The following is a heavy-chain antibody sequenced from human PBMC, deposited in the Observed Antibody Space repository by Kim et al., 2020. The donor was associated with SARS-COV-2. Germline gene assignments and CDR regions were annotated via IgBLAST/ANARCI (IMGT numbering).Heavy chain of an antibody. J-gene: IGHJ4*02. CDR2: IDYNGNT. CDR1: GGSINNFY. Sequence: SETLSLTCTVSGGSINNFYWSWIRQPPGKGLEWIGYIDYNGNTNYNPSLESRVTISLDTSLNQFSLRLSSVTATDTAVYYCASSPRNAGYWGSGPSYYFDYWGQGALVTVSS. CDR3: ASSPRNAGYWGSGPSYYFDY. D-gene: IGHD2-2*01. V-gene: IGHV4-59*13.